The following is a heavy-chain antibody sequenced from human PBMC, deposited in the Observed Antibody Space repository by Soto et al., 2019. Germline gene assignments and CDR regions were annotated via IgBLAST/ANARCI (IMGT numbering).Heavy chain of an antibody. D-gene: IGHD1-20*01. J-gene: IGHJ4*02. V-gene: IGHV3-9*01. Sequence: EVQLVESGGGLIEPGRSLRLSCAASGFNFDDHAMNWVRLAPGKGLEWVSGISENGAIDGYANSVRGRFTISRDNAKNSLILQMNSLRREDTAVYYCTRDIFRTITTIDYWGQGTLVTVSS. CDR3: TRDIFRTITTIDY. CDR1: GFNFDDHA. CDR2: ISENGAID.